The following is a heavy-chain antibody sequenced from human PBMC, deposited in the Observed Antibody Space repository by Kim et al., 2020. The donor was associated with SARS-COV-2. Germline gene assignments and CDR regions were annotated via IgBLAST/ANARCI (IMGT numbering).Heavy chain of an antibody. V-gene: IGHV3-33*01. CDR3: ARDNDGSSWGRGMDV. CDR1: GFTFSSYG. Sequence: GGSLRLSCAASGFTFSSYGMHWVRQAPGKGLEWVAVIWYDGSNKYYADSVKGRFTISRDNSKNTLYLQMNSLRAEDTAVYYCARDNDGSSWGRGMDVWGQGTTVTASS. D-gene: IGHD6-13*01. J-gene: IGHJ6*02. CDR2: IWYDGSNK.